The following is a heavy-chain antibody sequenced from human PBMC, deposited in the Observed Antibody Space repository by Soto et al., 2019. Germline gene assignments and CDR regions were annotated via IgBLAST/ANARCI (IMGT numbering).Heavy chain of an antibody. J-gene: IGHJ6*02. V-gene: IGHV3-53*01. Sequence: GGSLRLSCAASGFTVSSNYMSWVRQAPGKGLEWVSVISSGGSTYYADSVKGRFTISRDNSKNTLYLQMNSLRAEDTAVYYCASSSLWFGELYYYGMDVWGQGTTVTVSS. CDR1: GFTVSSNY. D-gene: IGHD3-10*01. CDR3: ASSSLWFGELYYYGMDV. CDR2: ISSGGST.